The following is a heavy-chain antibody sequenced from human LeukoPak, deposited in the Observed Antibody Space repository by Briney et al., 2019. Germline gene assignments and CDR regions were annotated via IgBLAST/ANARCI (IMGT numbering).Heavy chain of an antibody. CDR3: AREPRIVVVPAAILGAFDI. CDR1: GGSISSYY. Sequence: TSETLSLTCTVSGGSISSYYWSWIRQPPGKGLEWIGHLYYRGSTNYNPSLKSRVTISVDTSKNQFSLKLSSVTAADTAVYYCAREPRIVVVPAAILGAFDIWGQGTMVTVSS. V-gene: IGHV4-59*01. CDR2: LYYRGST. J-gene: IGHJ3*02. D-gene: IGHD2-2*01.